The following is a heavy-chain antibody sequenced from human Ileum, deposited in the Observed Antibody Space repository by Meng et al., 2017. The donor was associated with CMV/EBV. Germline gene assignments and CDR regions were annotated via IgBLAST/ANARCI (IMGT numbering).Heavy chain of an antibody. V-gene: IGHV1-2*02. CDR3: ARASGYYRPYDY. D-gene: IGHD6-25*01. J-gene: IGHJ4*02. Sequence: CKASGYTFTAYYIHWVRQAPGQGPEWMGWVNANNGVTKFPEKFRGRITMTTDTSVTTAFMKLDTLTSGDTAAYYCARASGYYRPYDYWGQGTQVTVSS. CDR2: VNANNGVT. CDR1: GYTFTAYY.